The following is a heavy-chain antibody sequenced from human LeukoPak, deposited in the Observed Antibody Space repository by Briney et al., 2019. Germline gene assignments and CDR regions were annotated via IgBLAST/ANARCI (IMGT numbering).Heavy chain of an antibody. CDR1: GFTFSSYA. V-gene: IGHV3-30-3*01. Sequence: GGSLRLSCAASGFTFSSYAMHWVRQAPGKGLEWVAVISYDGSNKYYADSVKGRFTISRDNSKNTLYLQMNSLRAEDTAVYYCAKTYCGGDCYGYYYYGMDVWGQGTTVTVSS. CDR2: ISYDGSNK. D-gene: IGHD2-21*02. CDR3: AKTYCGGDCYGYYYYGMDV. J-gene: IGHJ6*02.